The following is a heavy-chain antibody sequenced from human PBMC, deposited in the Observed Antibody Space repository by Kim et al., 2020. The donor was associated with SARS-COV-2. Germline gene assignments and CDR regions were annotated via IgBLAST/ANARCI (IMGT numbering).Heavy chain of an antibody. Sequence: NEYAVSVKSRITINPDTSKNQFSLQLNSVTPDDTAVYYCARDLDFRKIDYWGQGTLVTVSS. J-gene: IGHJ4*02. V-gene: IGHV6-1*01. CDR3: ARDLDFRKIDY. CDR2: N.